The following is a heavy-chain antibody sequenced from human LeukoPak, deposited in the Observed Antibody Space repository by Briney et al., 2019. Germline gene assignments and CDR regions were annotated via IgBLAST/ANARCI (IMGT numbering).Heavy chain of an antibody. J-gene: IGHJ4*02. Sequence: GESLKISCKGSGYSFTSYWIGWVRQMPGKGLEWMGIIYPGDSDTRYSPSFQGQVTISADKSISTAYLQWSSLEASDTAMYYCARFLRGYGDYDYFDYWGQGTLVTVSS. D-gene: IGHD4-17*01. CDR1: GYSFTSYW. CDR3: ARFLRGYGDYDYFDY. V-gene: IGHV5-51*01. CDR2: IYPGDSDT.